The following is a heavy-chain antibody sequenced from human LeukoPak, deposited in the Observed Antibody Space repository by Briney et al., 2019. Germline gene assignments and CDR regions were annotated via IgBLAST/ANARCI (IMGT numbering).Heavy chain of an antibody. J-gene: IGHJ4*02. CDR3: AKASAMIVVVSKHFDY. CDR2: IRYDGSNK. CDR1: GFTFSSYG. D-gene: IGHD3-22*01. V-gene: IGHV3-30*02. Sequence: GGSLRLSCAASGFTFSSYGMHWVRQAPGKGLEWVAFIRYDGSNKYYVDSVKGRFTISRDNSKNTLYLQMNSLRAEDTAVYYCAKASAMIVVVSKHFDYWGQGTLVTVSS.